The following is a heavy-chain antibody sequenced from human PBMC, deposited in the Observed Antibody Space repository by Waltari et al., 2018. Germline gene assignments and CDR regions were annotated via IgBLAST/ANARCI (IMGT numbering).Heavy chain of an antibody. Sequence: QVQLQESGPGLVKPSETLSLTCTVSGGSISSHYWSWIRQPPGKGLEWIGSIYSSGSTNSNPSLKSRVTISVDTSKNQFSLQLSSVTAADTAVYYCARATRWLQLGFDYWGQGTLVTVSS. D-gene: IGHD5-12*01. J-gene: IGHJ4*02. CDR1: GGSISSHY. V-gene: IGHV4-59*11. CDR3: ARATRWLQLGFDY. CDR2: IYSSGST.